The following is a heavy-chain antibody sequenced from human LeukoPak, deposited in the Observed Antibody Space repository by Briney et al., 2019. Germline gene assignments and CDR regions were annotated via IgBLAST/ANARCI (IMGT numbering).Heavy chain of an antibody. D-gene: IGHD3-3*01. CDR3: ARDYDFWSGYYTAGLFDY. Sequence: ASVKVSCKASGYTFTSYGISWVGQARGQGGEWMGGISAYNGKTNYVQKLQGRVTINTDTYTNTDYMELRSLRSDDTAVYSCARDYDFWSGYYTAGLFDYWGQGTLVTVSS. J-gene: IGHJ4*02. CDR1: GYTFTSYG. CDR2: ISAYNGKT. V-gene: IGHV1-18*01.